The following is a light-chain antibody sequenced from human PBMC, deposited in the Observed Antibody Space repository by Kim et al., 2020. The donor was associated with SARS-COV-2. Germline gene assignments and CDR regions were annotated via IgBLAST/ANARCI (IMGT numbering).Light chain of an antibody. CDR2: EVS. V-gene: IGLV2-8*01. CDR1: SSDVGGYNY. CDR3: SSYAGSNNFEV. Sequence: QSALTQPPSASGSPGQSVTISCTGTSSDVGGYNYVSWYQQHPGKAPKLMIYEVSKRPSGVPDRFSGSKSGNTASLTVSGLQAEDEADYYCSSYAGSNNFEVCGGGTQLTVL. J-gene: IGLJ2*01.